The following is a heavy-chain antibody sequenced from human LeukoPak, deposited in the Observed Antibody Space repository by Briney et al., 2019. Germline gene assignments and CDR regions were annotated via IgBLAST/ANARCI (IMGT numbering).Heavy chain of an antibody. J-gene: IGHJ4*02. V-gene: IGHV1-69*13. D-gene: IGHD3-22*01. CDR2: IIPIFGTA. Sequence: ASVKVSCKASGGTFSSYAISWVRQAPGQGLEWMGGIIPIFGTANYAQKFQGRVTITADESTSTAYMELSSLRSEDTAVYYCARELTYYYDSSGYSVFDYWGQGTLVTVSS. CDR1: GGTFSSYA. CDR3: ARELTYYYDSSGYSVFDY.